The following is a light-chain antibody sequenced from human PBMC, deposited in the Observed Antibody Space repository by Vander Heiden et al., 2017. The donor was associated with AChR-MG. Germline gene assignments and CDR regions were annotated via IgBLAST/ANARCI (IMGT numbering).Light chain of an antibody. Sequence: QSVLTQPPSVSGTPGQRVTISCSGGSSNVGKNYVYWYQQVPGMAPKLVIYRNDQRPSGVPDRFSASKSGTAASLAISGLQSGDEADYHCAAWDDSLNALVFGGGTKLTGL. CDR1: SSNVGKNY. V-gene: IGLV1-47*01. CDR2: RND. J-gene: IGLJ2*01. CDR3: AAWDDSLNALV.